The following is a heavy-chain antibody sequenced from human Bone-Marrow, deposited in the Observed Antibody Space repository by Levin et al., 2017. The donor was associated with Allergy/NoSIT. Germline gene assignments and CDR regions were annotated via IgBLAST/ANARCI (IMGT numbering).Heavy chain of an antibody. CDR3: ARDNKPYTPAAAAGFDY. Sequence: KPGGSLRLSCAASGFTFSSYSMNWVRQAPGKGLEWVSSISSSSSYIYYADSVKGRFTISRDNAKNSLYLQMNSLRAEDTAVYYCARDNKPYTPAAAAGFDYWGQGTLVTVSS. CDR1: GFTFSSYS. CDR2: ISSSSSYI. J-gene: IGHJ4*02. D-gene: IGHD6-13*01. V-gene: IGHV3-21*01.